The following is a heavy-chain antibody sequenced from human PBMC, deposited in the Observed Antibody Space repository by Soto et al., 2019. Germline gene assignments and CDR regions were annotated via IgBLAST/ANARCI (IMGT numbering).Heavy chain of an antibody. CDR1: GGSISSGGYY. Sequence: SGTLSLTCTVSGGSISSGGYYWSWIRQHPGKGLEWIGYIYYSGSTYYNPSLKSRVTISVDKSKNQFSLKLSSVTAADTAVYYCARATVTTPRSSSRYYYYSLDVWGKGTTVTVSS. CDR2: IYYSGST. J-gene: IGHJ6*03. D-gene: IGHD4-4*01. CDR3: ARATVTTPRSSSRYYYYSLDV. V-gene: IGHV4-31*03.